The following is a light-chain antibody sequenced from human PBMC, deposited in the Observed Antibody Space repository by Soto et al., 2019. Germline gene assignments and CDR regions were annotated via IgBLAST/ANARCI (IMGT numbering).Light chain of an antibody. J-gene: IGKJ1*01. CDR2: AAS. CDR1: QSVSSSY. Sequence: XIVMTQSPAALSVSPGEVATVSCSASQSVSSSYLAWYQQKPGQAPRLLICAASSRATGIQDRFSGSGSGTDFPLTISRLEPEDFEVYYCQQYGSSPTCGQGTTVDIK. V-gene: IGKV3-20*01. CDR3: QQYGSSPT.